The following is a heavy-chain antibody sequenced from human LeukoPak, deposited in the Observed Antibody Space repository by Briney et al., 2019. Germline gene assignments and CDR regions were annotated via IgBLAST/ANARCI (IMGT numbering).Heavy chain of an antibody. J-gene: IGHJ4*02. CDR3: AKARRWLQQYYFDY. CDR1: GFTFDDYA. CDR2: ISGDGGST. Sequence: PWGSLRLSCAASGFTFDDYAMHWVRQAPGKGLEWVSLISGDGGSTYYADSVKGRFTISRDNSKNSLYLQMNSLRTEDTALYYCAKARRWLQQYYFDYWGQGTLVTVSS. V-gene: IGHV3-43*02. D-gene: IGHD5-24*01.